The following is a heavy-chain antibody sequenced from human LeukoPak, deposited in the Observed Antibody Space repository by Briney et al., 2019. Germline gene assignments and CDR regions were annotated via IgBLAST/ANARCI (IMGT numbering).Heavy chain of an antibody. CDR3: ARGYYSGRSAFDI. D-gene: IGHD2-15*01. CDR2: VSGSGDTT. J-gene: IGHJ3*02. V-gene: IGHV3-23*01. CDR1: GFAFSSYA. Sequence: TGGSLRLSCAASGFAFSSYAMSWVRQAPGKGLEWVSIVSGSGDTTYYADSVKCRFTISRDNSKLSLQMNSLRAEDTAVYYCARGYYSGRSAFDIWGQGTMVTVSS.